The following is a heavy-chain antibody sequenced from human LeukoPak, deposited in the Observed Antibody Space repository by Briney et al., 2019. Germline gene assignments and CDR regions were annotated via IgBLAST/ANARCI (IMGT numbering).Heavy chain of an antibody. CDR2: ISGSGGIT. J-gene: IGHJ1*01. CDR3: ANGEQQLVTAEYFQH. CDR1: GFTFSSYA. D-gene: IGHD6-13*01. V-gene: IGHV3-23*01. Sequence: GGSLRLSCAASGFTFSSYAMIWVRQAPGKGLEWVSAISGSGGITYYADSVKGRFTISRDNSKNTLYVQMSSLRAEDTAVYYCANGEQQLVTAEYFQHWGQGTLVTVSS.